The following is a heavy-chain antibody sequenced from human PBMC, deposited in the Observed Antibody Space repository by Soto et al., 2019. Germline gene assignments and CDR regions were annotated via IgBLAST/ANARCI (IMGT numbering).Heavy chain of an antibody. J-gene: IGHJ3*02. CDR1: GFTFSSYG. Sequence: PGGSLRLSCAASGFTFSSYGMHWVRHAPGKGLEWVAVIWYDGSNKYYADSVKGRFTISRDNSKNTLYLQMNSLRAEDTAVYYCAKGILWFGELLEDAFDIWGQGTMVTVSS. CDR2: IWYDGSNK. D-gene: IGHD3-10*01. V-gene: IGHV3-33*06. CDR3: AKGILWFGELLEDAFDI.